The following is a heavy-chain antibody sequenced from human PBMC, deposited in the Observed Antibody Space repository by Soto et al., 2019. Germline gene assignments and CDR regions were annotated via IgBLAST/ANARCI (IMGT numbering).Heavy chain of an antibody. CDR3: AKDRHPDGIWTFDY. CDR1: GFTFSTYW. CDR2: INSDGSST. V-gene: IGHV3-74*01. Sequence: LRLSCAASGFTFSTYWMHWVRQAPGKGLVWVSRINSDGSSTNYADSVKGRFTISRDNAKNTLYLQMNSPRAEDTAIYYCAKDRHPDGIWTFDYWGRGTLVTVSS. J-gene: IGHJ4*02. D-gene: IGHD3-9*01.